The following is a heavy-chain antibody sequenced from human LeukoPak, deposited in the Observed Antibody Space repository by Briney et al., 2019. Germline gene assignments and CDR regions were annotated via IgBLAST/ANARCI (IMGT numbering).Heavy chain of an antibody. J-gene: IGHJ3*02. D-gene: IGHD5-18*01. CDR1: GYSFTNYW. Sequence: GESLKISCKGSGYSFTNYWIGWVRQMPGKGLEWMGIFYPGDSDTRYSPSFQGQVTIPADKSISTAYLQWSSLKASDTAIYYCARHLDTALTSDGFDIWGQGTMVTVSS. CDR3: ARHLDTALTSDGFDI. CDR2: FYPGDSDT. V-gene: IGHV5-51*01.